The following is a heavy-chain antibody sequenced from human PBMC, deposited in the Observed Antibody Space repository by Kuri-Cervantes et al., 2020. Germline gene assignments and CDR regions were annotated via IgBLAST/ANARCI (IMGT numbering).Heavy chain of an antibody. CDR2: IDWDDDK. V-gene: IGHV2-70*04. CDR3: ARMPHE. CDR1: GFSLTTSGMR. J-gene: IGHJ4*02. Sequence: SGPTLVKPTQTLTLTCTFSGFSLTTSGMRVSWIRQPPGKALEWLARIDWDDDKFYTTSLKTRLTVSKDTSRNQVVLTMTNMDPVDTATYYCARMPHEWGQGTLVTVSS.